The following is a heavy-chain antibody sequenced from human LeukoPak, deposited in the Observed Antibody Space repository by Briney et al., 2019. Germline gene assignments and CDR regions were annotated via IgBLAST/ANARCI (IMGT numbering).Heavy chain of an antibody. CDR2: ISHDGDNQ. Sequence: GGSLRLSCAASGFSFSTFTMHWVRQAPGRGLEWVALISHDGDNQYYADSVKGRFTVSRDNSKNTLYLQMGTLRAEDTAVYYCARDITPITGDYWGQGTLVTVSS. D-gene: IGHD3-10*01. CDR3: ARDITPITGDY. V-gene: IGHV3-30*15. J-gene: IGHJ4*02. CDR1: GFSFSTFT.